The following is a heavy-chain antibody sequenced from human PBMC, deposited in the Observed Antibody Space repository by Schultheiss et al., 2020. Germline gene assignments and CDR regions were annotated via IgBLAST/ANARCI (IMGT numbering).Heavy chain of an antibody. J-gene: IGHJ5*02. CDR1: GGSISSSNW. D-gene: IGHD3-10*01. CDR2: IYTSGST. Sequence: SETLSLTCAVSGGSISSSNWWTWIRQPAGKGLEWIGRIYTSGSTNYNPSLKSRVTISVDTSKNQFSLKLSSVTAADTAVYYCARAMVQGVTENWFDPWGQGTLVTVSS. CDR3: ARAMVQGVTENWFDP. V-gene: IGHV4-61*02.